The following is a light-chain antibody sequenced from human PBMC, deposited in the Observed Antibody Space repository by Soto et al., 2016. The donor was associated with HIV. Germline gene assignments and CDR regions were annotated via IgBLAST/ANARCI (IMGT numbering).Light chain of an antibody. Sequence: SYELTQPPSVSVSPGQTASITCSGDKLGDKYACWYQQKPGQSPVLVIYQDTKRPSGIPDRFSGSSSGNTASLTITGAQAEDEADYYCNSRDSSGDQVVFGGGTKLTVL. V-gene: IGLV3-1*01. CDR2: QDT. J-gene: IGLJ2*01. CDR3: NSRDSSGDQVV. CDR1: KLGDKY.